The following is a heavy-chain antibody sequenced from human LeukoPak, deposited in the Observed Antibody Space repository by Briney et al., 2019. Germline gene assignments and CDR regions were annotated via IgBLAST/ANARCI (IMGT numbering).Heavy chain of an antibody. D-gene: IGHD4-17*01. V-gene: IGHV4-34*01. CDR3: ARPHGDYMLNAFDI. CDR2: INHSGST. Sequence: SETLSLTCAVYGGSFSGYCWSWIRQPPGKGLEWIGEINHSGSTNYNPSLKSRVTISVDTSKNQFSLKLSSVTAADTAVYYCARPHGDYMLNAFDIWGQGKMVTVSS. CDR1: GGSFSGYC. J-gene: IGHJ3*02.